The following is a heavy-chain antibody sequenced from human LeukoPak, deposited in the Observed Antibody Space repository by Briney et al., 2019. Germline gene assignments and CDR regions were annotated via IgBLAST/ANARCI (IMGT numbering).Heavy chain of an antibody. CDR3: ARDRYYDSSGYGP. CDR2: ISMTGTTM. D-gene: IGHD3-22*01. CDR1: GFTFSSYS. V-gene: IGHV3-48*01. Sequence: GGSLRLSCAASGFTFSSYSMNWVRQAPGKGLEWLSYISMTGTTMYYADSVKGRFIISKDNAKNSLYLQMNRLRAEDTAVYYCARDRYYDSSGYGPWGQGTLVTVSS. J-gene: IGHJ5*02.